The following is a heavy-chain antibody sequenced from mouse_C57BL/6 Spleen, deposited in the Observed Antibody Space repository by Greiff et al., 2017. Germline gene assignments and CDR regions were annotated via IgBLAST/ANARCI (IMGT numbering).Heavy chain of an antibody. D-gene: IGHD1-1*01. J-gene: IGHJ1*03. CDR2: IWSGGST. V-gene: IGHV2-2*01. CDR3: ARKDYYGSSYDWYFDV. Sequence: QVQLQQSGPGLVQPSQSLSITCTVSGFSLTSYGVHWVRQSPGKGLEWLGVIWSGGSTDYNAAFISRLSISKDNSKSQVFFKMNSLQADDTAIYYCARKDYYGSSYDWYFDVWGTGTTVTVSS. CDR1: GFSLTSYG.